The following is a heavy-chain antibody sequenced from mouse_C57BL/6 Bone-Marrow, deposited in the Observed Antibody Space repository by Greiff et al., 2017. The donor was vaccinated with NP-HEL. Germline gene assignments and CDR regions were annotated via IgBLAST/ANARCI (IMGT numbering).Heavy chain of an antibody. CDR2: ISYDGSN. D-gene: IGHD3-2*02. J-gene: IGHJ4*01. Sequence: EVQLQQSGPGLVKPSQSLSLTCSVTGYSITSGYYWNWIRQFPGNKLEWMGYISYDGSNNYNPSLKNRISITRDTSKNQFFLKLNSVTTEDTATYYCARDSSGSHYYAMDYWGQGTSVTVSS. CDR3: ARDSSGSHYYAMDY. V-gene: IGHV3-6*01. CDR1: GYSITSGYY.